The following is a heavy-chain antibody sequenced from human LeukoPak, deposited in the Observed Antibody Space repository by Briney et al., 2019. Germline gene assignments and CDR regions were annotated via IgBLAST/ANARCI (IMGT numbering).Heavy chain of an antibody. V-gene: IGHV1-46*01. D-gene: IGHD5-18*01. J-gene: IGHJ4*02. Sequence: GASVKVSCKASGYTFTSYYMHWVRQAPGQGLEWMGIINPSGGSTSYAQKFQGRVTMTRDTSISTAYMELSRLRSDDTAVYYCARGTWIQLWSLFDYWGQGTLVTVSS. CDR1: GYTFTSYY. CDR2: INPSGGST. CDR3: ARGTWIQLWSLFDY.